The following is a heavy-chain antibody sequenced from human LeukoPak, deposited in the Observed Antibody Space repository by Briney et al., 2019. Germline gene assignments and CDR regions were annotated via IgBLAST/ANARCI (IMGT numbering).Heavy chain of an antibody. CDR2: ISGNGGST. J-gene: IGHJ6*02. CDR1: GFPFSNYA. Sequence: GGSLRLSCAASGFPFSNYAMNWVRQAPGKGLEWVSIISGNGGSTHYADSVKGRFSISRDNSKNTLDLQMNSLRAEDTAIYYCAKEHSNSNWYYGMDVWGQGTTVTVSS. D-gene: IGHD6-13*01. V-gene: IGHV3-23*01. CDR3: AKEHSNSNWYYGMDV.